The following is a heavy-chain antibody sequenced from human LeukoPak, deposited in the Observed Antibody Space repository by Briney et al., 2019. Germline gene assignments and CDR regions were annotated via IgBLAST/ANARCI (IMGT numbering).Heavy chain of an antibody. CDR3: ARGGSRQYNF. CDR2: IKQDGSEK. V-gene: IGHV3-7*01. CDR1: GFTMRNHW. Sequence: GGSLRLSCAASGFTMRNHWMSWVRQAPGKGLEWVADIKQDGSEKYYVDSVKGRFTISRDNAKDSLYLQMNSLRVEDTAVYYCARGGSRQYNFWGQGTLVTVSS. J-gene: IGHJ4*02. D-gene: IGHD5-18*01.